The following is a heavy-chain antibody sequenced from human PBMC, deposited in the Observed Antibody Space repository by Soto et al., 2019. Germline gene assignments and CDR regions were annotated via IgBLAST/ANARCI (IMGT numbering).Heavy chain of an antibody. CDR2: IYYSGST. V-gene: IGHV4-59*08. Sequence: SETLSLTCTVSDGSISSYYWSWIQQPPGKGLEWIGHIYYSGSTNYNPSLKSRVTISINTSKNQFSLKLNSVTAADTAVYYCARPGGYSARWYPFDLWGQGTLVTVSS. D-gene: IGHD6-13*01. CDR1: DGSISSYY. CDR3: ARPGGYSARWYPFDL. J-gene: IGHJ3*01.